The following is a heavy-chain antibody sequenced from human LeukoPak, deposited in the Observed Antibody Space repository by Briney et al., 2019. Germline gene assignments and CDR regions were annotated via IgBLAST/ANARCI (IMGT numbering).Heavy chain of an antibody. Sequence: GSSVKVSCKASGGTFSSYAISWVRQAPGQGLEWMGGIIPIFGTANYAQKFQGRVTMTEDTSTDTAYMELSSLRSEDTAVYYCATAPVLLWFGKFDYWGQGTLVTVSS. CDR1: GGTFSSYA. V-gene: IGHV1-69*06. CDR2: IIPIFGTA. J-gene: IGHJ4*02. CDR3: ATAPVLLWFGKFDY. D-gene: IGHD3-10*01.